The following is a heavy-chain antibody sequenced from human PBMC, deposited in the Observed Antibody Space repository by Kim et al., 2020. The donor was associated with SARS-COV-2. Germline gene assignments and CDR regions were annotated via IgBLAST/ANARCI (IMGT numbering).Heavy chain of an antibody. CDR1: GFTFSSYA. CDR3: AKDQTEWELLPYFDY. J-gene: IGHJ4*02. D-gene: IGHD1-26*01. CDR2: ISGGGGST. V-gene: IGHV3-23*01. Sequence: GGSLRLSCAASGFTFSSYAMSWVRQAPGKGLEWVSAISGGGGSTYYADSVKGRFTISRDNSKNTLYLQMNSLRAEDTAVYYCAKDQTEWELLPYFDYWGQGTLVTVSS.